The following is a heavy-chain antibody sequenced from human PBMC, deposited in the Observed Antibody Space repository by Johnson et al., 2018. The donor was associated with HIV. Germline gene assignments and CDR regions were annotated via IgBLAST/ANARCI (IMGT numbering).Heavy chain of an antibody. V-gene: IGHV3-30*10. J-gene: IGHJ3*02. CDR3: AKVGAMVVTPRGEAFDI. CDR2: ISYDESNK. CDR1: GFTFSSYA. Sequence: QVQLVESGGGVVRPGGSQRLSCAASGFTFSSYAMHWVRQAPGKGLEWVAVISYDESNKDYTDSVKGRFTISRDNSKNTLYLQMNSLRAEDTSVCYCAKVGAMVVTPRGEAFDIWGQGTMVTVSS. D-gene: IGHD4-23*01.